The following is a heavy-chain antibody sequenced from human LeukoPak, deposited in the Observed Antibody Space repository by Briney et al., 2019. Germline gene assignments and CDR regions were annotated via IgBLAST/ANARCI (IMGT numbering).Heavy chain of an antibody. D-gene: IGHD2-2*01. V-gene: IGHV4-34*01. CDR2: IIHSGST. J-gene: IGHJ6*02. Sequence: SETLSLTCAVYGGSFSGYYWSWLRQPPGKGLEWIGEIIHSGSTNYNPSLKSRVTISVDTSKNQFSLKLSSVTAADTAVYYCARGRVVPAAYTSYYYYGMDVWGQGTTVTVSS. CDR3: ARGRVVPAAYTSYYYYGMDV. CDR1: GGSFSGYY.